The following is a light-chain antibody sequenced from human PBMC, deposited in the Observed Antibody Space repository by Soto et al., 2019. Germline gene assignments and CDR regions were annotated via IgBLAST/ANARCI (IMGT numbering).Light chain of an antibody. CDR1: SSDVGGYNY. Sequence: QSALTQPRSVSGSPGQSVTISCTGTSSDVGGYNYVSWYQQHPGKAPKLMIYDVNKRLSGVPDRFSGSKSGNTASLTISGLQAEDEADYYCCSYAGSYTVVFGGGTKLTVL. J-gene: IGLJ2*01. V-gene: IGLV2-11*01. CDR3: CSYAGSYTVV. CDR2: DVN.